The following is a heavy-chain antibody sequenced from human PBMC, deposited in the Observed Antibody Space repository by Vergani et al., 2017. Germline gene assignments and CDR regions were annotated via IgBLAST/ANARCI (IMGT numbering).Heavy chain of an antibody. CDR2: IYYSGST. V-gene: IGHV4-59*08. J-gene: IGHJ5*02. CDR1: GGSISSYY. CDR3: ARHGDSSGWYAGNWFDP. D-gene: IGHD6-19*01. Sequence: QVQLQESGPGLVKPSETLSLTCTVSGGSISSYYWSWIRQPPGKGLEWIGSIYYSGSTNYNPYLKSRVTISVDTSKNQFSLKLSSVTAADTAVYYCARHGDSSGWYAGNWFDPWGQGTLVTVSS.